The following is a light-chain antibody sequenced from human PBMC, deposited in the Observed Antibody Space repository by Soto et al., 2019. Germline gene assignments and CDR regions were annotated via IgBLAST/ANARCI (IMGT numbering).Light chain of an antibody. V-gene: IGLV1-40*01. CDR1: SSNIGAGYD. J-gene: IGLJ1*01. CDR3: QSYDSSLSGSYV. CDR2: GNS. Sequence: QSVLTQPPSVSGAPGQRVTISCTGSSSNIGAGYDVHWYQQLPGTAPKLLLYGNSNRPSGVPDRFSGSKSGPSASLAITGLQAEDEADYYCQSYDSSLSGSYVFGTGTKVTVL.